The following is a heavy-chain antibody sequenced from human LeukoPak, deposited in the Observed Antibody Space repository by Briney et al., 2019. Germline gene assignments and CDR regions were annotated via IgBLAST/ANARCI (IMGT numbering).Heavy chain of an antibody. V-gene: IGHV4-59*01. CDR2: IHYSGTT. CDR1: TASISGYY. D-gene: IGHD3-9*01. Sequence: SETLSLTCTVSTASISGYYWNWIRQPPGKPLEWIGHIHYSGTTNYNPSLKSRVSMSVDTSKNQFSLKLSSVTAADTAVYYCARGRKYISGYRVTELGAGYSDYWGQGTLVTVSS. J-gene: IGHJ4*02. CDR3: ARGRKYISGYRVTELGAGYSDY.